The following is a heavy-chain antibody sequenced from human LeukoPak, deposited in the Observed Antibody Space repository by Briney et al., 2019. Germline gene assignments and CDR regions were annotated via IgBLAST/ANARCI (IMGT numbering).Heavy chain of an antibody. CDR3: AKDGGSDYLDY. CDR1: GFTLSSHS. Sequence: GGSLRLFCAASGFTLSSHSMNWVRQAPGKGLEWVSSISSSSSYIYYADSVKGRFTISRDNSKNTLYLQMNSLRAEDTAVYYCAKDGGSDYLDYWGQGTLVTVSS. D-gene: IGHD3-3*01. CDR2: ISSSSSYI. J-gene: IGHJ4*02. V-gene: IGHV3-21*04.